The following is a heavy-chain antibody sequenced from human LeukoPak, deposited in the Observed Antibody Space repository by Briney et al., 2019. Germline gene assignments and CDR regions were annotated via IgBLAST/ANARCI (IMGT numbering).Heavy chain of an antibody. CDR1: GGSFSSYY. D-gene: IGHD4-17*01. J-gene: IGHJ4*02. Sequence: SETLSLTCAVYGGSFSSYYWSWIRQPPGKGLEWIGYIYYSGSTNYNPSLKSRVTISVDTSKNQFSLKLSSVTAADTAVYYCARKPTVTGHFDYWGQGTLVTVSS. CDR3: ARKPTVTGHFDY. V-gene: IGHV4-59*01. CDR2: IYYSGST.